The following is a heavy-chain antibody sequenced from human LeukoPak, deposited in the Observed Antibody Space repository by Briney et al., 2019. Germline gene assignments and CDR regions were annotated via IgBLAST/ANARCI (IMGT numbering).Heavy chain of an antibody. Sequence: GGSLRVSCAASGFTVSNNYMSWVRQAPGKGLEWVSVIYRGENTYYADSVKGRFTISRDNSRNTLYLQMNSLRVEDTAVYYCATGWSDAFDLWGQGTMVTVPS. CDR2: IYRGENT. J-gene: IGHJ3*01. V-gene: IGHV3-53*01. CDR3: ATGWSDAFDL. CDR1: GFTVSNNY. D-gene: IGHD1-14*01.